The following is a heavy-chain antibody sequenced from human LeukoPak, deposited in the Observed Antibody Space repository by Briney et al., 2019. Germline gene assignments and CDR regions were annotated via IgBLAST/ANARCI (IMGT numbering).Heavy chain of an antibody. Sequence: SETLSLTCTVSGASISGGTYYWVWLRQPPGKGLEWIGSIYYTGSTYDNPSLKSRVTISVDTSKNQFSLKLSSVTAADTAVYYCARRGGSGRAFDYWGQGTLVTVSS. D-gene: IGHD1-26*01. CDR2: IYYTGST. CDR1: GASISGGTYY. V-gene: IGHV4-39*01. CDR3: ARRGGSGRAFDY. J-gene: IGHJ4*02.